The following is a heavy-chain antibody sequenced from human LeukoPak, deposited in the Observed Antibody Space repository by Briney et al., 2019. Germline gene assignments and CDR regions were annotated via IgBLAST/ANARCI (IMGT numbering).Heavy chain of an antibody. Sequence: PSETLSLTCSVSGGSIRGYYWNWIRQPPGKGLEWIGYIYYSGSTNYNPSLKSRVSISGDMSKNQISLKVEPVTAADTAVYYCARLRGRSGSYSVDPWGQGTLVTVSS. CDR1: GGSIRGYY. D-gene: IGHD3-10*01. J-gene: IGHJ5*02. V-gene: IGHV4-59*01. CDR2: IYYSGST. CDR3: ARLRGRSGSYSVDP.